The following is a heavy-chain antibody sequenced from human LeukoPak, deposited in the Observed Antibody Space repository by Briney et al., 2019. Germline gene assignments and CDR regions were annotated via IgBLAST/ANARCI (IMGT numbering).Heavy chain of an antibody. V-gene: IGHV4-59*08. CDR2: IYYSGST. CDR1: GGSISTYY. J-gene: IGHJ4*02. Sequence: SETLSLTCTVSGGSISTYYWSWIRQPPGKGLEWIGYIYYSGSTNYNPSLKSRVTISVDTSKNQFSLKLRSVTAADTAVYYCASRVDTAMFDCGQGTLVTVSS. D-gene: IGHD5-18*01. CDR3: ASRVDTAMFD.